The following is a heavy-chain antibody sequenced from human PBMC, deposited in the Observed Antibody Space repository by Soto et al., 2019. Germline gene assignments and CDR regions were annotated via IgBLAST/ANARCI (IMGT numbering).Heavy chain of an antibody. CDR1: GYTFTSYD. V-gene: IGHV1-8*01. D-gene: IGHD4-17*01. CDR2: MNPNSGNT. CDR3: ARGRCYGDYVVDYYYGMDV. J-gene: IGHJ6*02. Sequence: QVQLVQSGAEVKKPGASVKVSCKASGYTFTSYDINWVRQATGQGLEWMGWMNPNSGNTGYAQKFQGRVTMTRNTSISTAYMALSSLRSEDTAVYYCARGRCYGDYVVDYYYGMDVWGQGTTVTVSS.